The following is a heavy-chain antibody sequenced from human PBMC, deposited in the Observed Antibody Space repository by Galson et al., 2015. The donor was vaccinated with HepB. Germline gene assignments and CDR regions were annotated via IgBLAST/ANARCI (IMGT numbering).Heavy chain of an antibody. CDR2: INGDNGNT. CDR1: GYTFTNYA. CDR3: ARARAGYNFYFDY. Sequence: SVKVSCKAPGYTFTNYAIHWVRQAPGQRLEWMGWINGDNGNTKYLQKFHDRVTITRDTSASTVYMELSSLRSEDTAVYFCARARAGYNFYFDYWGHGTLVTVSS. D-gene: IGHD5-24*01. V-gene: IGHV1-3*01. J-gene: IGHJ4*01.